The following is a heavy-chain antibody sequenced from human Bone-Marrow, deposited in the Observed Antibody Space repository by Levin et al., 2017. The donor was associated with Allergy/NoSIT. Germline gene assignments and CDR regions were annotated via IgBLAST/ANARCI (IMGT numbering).Heavy chain of an antibody. Sequence: GESLKISCKTSEDTFRDHYIHWVRQAPAQGLEWMAWIKPNTGDSNSAQNFQGRVTMTRDTSISTVYMDLISLTSDDTAVYYCAREGRNRANIQAFDIWGQGTLVTVSS. V-gene: IGHV1-2*02. J-gene: IGHJ3*02. CDR1: EDTFRDHY. CDR3: AREGRNRANIQAFDI. D-gene: IGHD3-16*02. CDR2: IKPNTGDS.